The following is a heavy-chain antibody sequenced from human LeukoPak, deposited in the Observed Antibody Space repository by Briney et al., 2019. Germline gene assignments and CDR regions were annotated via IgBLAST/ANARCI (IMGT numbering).Heavy chain of an antibody. CDR3: ARDVAETAAAGTNYFDF. D-gene: IGHD6-13*01. J-gene: IGHJ4*02. V-gene: IGHV3-11*01. Sequence: GGSLRLSCAASGFPFNDYYMSWIRQAPGKGLEWISYISSRGDSIYYAQSVQGRFTISRDNAKNSLYLQMNSLRGEDTAIYYCARDVAETAAAGTNYFDFWGQGTLVTVST. CDR1: GFPFNDYY. CDR2: ISSRGDSI.